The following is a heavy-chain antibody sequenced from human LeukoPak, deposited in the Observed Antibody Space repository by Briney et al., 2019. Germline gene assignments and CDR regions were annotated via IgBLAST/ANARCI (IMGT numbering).Heavy chain of an antibody. CDR1: GYTFINSY. J-gene: IGHJ4*02. D-gene: IGHD7-27*01. CDR2: IYPSDGRT. CDR3: ATYGGHWDFDH. Sequence: ASVTVSCKASGYTFINSYIHWMRQAPGQGLEWMGVIYPSDGRTTYARKVLGRVTMTRDTSTSTVHMQLSSLRSEDTAVYYCATYGGHWDFDHWGQGTLVTVSS. V-gene: IGHV1-46*01.